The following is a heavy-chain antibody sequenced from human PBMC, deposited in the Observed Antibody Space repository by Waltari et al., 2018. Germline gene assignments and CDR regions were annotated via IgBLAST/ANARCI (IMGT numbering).Heavy chain of an antibody. V-gene: IGHV3-7*01. Sequence: VQLVESGGGLVQPGGSLRLSCPASGFTFNTYWMKWIRQAPGKGVEWVANINPDGSEKFYVDSVKGRFTVSRDNAQNSLYLQMNNLRAEDTAVYYCTTLARGESGDYWGQGTLVTVSS. J-gene: IGHJ4*02. CDR2: INPDGSEK. CDR1: GFTFNTYW. D-gene: IGHD3-10*01. CDR3: TTLARGESGDY.